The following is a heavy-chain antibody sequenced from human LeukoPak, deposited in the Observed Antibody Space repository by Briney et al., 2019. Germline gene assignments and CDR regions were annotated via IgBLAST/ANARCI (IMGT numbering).Heavy chain of an antibody. J-gene: IGHJ4*02. V-gene: IGHV1-2*02. CDR3: ARDKFPY. CDR1: GGTFSSYA. Sequence: ASVKVSCKASGGTFSSYAISWVRQAPGQGLEWMGWINPNSGGTNYAQKFQGRVTMTRDTSISTAYMELSRLRSDDTAVYYCARDKFPYWGQGTLVTVSS. CDR2: INPNSGGT.